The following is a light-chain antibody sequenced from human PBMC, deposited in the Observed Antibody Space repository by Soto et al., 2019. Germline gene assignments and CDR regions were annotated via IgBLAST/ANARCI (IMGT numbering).Light chain of an antibody. J-gene: IGKJ3*01. CDR3: QQYHSYPFT. V-gene: IGKV1-5*03. CDR1: QSITNW. CDR2: KAS. Sequence: DIQMTQSPSTLSAPGGDRLSITCRASQSITNWLAWYQQKPGKAPKLLIYKASSLQSEVPSRFSGSASGPEFTLTIRSLQPDDFATYYCQQYHSYPFTFGPGTKVDIK.